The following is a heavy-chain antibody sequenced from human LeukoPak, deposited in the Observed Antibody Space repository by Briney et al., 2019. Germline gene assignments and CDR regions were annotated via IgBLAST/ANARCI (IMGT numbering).Heavy chain of an antibody. CDR3: TTSGWFDH. CDR1: RFAFSQAW. V-gene: IGHV3-15*01. J-gene: IGHJ5*02. Sequence: GGSLRLSCVVSRFAFSQAWMSWVRQAPGKGLEWVGRIKSESDGGTTDYAAPVKGRFTISRDDSKNTLFLQMNSLQTEDTAVYYCTTSGWFDHWGQGTLVTVSS. D-gene: IGHD1-26*01. CDR2: IKSESDGGTT.